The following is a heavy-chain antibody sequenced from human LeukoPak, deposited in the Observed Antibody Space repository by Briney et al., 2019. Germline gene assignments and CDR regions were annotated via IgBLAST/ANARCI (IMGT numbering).Heavy chain of an antibody. Sequence: SETLSLTCAVYGGSFSGYYWSWIRQPPGKGLEWIGEINHSGSTNYNPSLKSRVTISEDTSKNQFSLKLSSVTAADTAVYYCARASGSSSAGGAFDIWGQGTMVTVSS. V-gene: IGHV4-34*01. CDR2: INHSGST. D-gene: IGHD6-6*01. CDR1: GGSFSGYY. CDR3: ARASGSSSAGGAFDI. J-gene: IGHJ3*02.